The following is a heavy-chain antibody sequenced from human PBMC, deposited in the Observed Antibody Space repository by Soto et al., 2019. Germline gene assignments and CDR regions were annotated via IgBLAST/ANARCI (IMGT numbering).Heavy chain of an antibody. Sequence: QITLKESGPTLVKPTQTLTLTCTFSGFSLSTSGVGVGWIRQPPGKALEWLARIYCKDDKRYSPSLKSRLTITNDTPKNKVVLTMTNMDPVDTATYYCAHRGWGIVVVPAASNWFDPWGQGTLVTVSS. V-gene: IGHV2-5*01. CDR3: AHRGWGIVVVPAASNWFDP. CDR2: IYCKDDK. J-gene: IGHJ5*02. CDR1: GFSLSTSGVG. D-gene: IGHD2-2*01.